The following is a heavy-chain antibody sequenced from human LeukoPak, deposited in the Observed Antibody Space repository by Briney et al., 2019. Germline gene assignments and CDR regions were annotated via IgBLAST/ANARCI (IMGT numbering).Heavy chain of an antibody. CDR1: GFTFSNYG. J-gene: IGHJ4*02. V-gene: IGHV3-30*02. CDR2: IRYDGNNK. Sequence: GGSLRLSCAASGFTFSNYGMHWVRQAPGKGLEWVAFIRYDGNNKYYADSVKGRFTISRDNSKNTLYLQMNSLRAEDTAVYYCAASIVGAIPLHFDYWGQGTLVTVSS. D-gene: IGHD1-26*01. CDR3: AASIVGAIPLHFDY.